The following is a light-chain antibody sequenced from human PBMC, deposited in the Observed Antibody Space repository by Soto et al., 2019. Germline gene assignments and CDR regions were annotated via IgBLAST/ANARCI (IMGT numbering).Light chain of an antibody. CDR2: GAS. CDR3: QHYGSS. V-gene: IGKV3-20*01. Sequence: EIVLTQSPGTLSLSPGERATLSCRTSQSVSRSYLAWYQQKPGQAPRLLAFGASKRPTVIPDRFSGSGSGTDFTLTISGLEPEDFAVYNCQHYGSSFGGGTKVEIK. CDR1: QSVSRSY. J-gene: IGKJ4*01.